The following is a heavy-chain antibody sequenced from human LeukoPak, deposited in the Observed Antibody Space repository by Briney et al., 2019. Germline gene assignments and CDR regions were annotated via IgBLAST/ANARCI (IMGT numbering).Heavy chain of an antibody. CDR2: IYSAGNI. Sequence: GGSLTLSCAASGFSVSSNHMTWVRQAPGKGLEWVSVIYSAGNIYYADPVKGRSTISRDDSMNTLYLQMNSLRAEDTAVYFCASTYCSSTRCQLPDDAFEIWGQGTMVTVSS. J-gene: IGHJ3*02. D-gene: IGHD2-2*01. CDR1: GFSVSSNH. V-gene: IGHV3-53*01. CDR3: ASTYCSSTRCQLPDDAFEI.